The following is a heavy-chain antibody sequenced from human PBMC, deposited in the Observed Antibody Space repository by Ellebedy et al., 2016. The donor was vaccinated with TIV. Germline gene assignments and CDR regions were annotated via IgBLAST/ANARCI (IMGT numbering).Heavy chain of an antibody. J-gene: IGHJ3*02. CDR3: ARLAAAGRGIGAFDI. D-gene: IGHD6-13*01. CDR1: GYSFTTFW. V-gene: IGHV5-51*01. CDR2: IYPGDSDT. Sequence: GESLKISCQSSGYSFTTFWIGWVRQMPGKGLEWMGIIYPGDSDTRYSPSFQGQVTISADKSISTAYLQWSSLKASDTAMYYCARLAAAGRGIGAFDIWGQGTMVTVSS.